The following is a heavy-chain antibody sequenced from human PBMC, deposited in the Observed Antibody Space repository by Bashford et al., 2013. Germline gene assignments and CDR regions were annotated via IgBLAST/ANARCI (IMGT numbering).Heavy chain of an antibody. J-gene: IGHJ4*01. Sequence: WVRQAPGQGLEWMGWINPKSGDTIYAQKFQGRVTLTGDTSISTAYMELSRLRSDDTAVYYCAREARGYNYDYYFDYVGQEPWSPSPQ. V-gene: IGHV1-2*02. CDR2: INPKSGDT. D-gene: IGHD5-18*01. CDR3: AREARGYNYDYYFDY.